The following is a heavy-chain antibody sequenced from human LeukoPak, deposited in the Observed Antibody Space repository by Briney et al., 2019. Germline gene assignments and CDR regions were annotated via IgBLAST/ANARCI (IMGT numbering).Heavy chain of an antibody. Sequence: ASVKVSCKASGFTFTSSAVQWLRQARGQRLEWIGWIVVGSGNTNYAQKFQERVTITRDMSTSTAYMELSSLRSEDTAVYYCAAFSGFGDYYNYYYYGMDVWGQGTTVTVSS. J-gene: IGHJ6*02. V-gene: IGHV1-58*01. CDR3: AAFSGFGDYYNYYYYGMDV. D-gene: IGHD3-10*01. CDR2: IVVGSGNT. CDR1: GFTFTSSA.